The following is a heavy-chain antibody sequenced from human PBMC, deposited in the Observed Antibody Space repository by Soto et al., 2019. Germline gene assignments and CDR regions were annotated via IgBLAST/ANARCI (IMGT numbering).Heavy chain of an antibody. J-gene: IGHJ4*02. Sequence: QVQLQESGPGLVKPSETLSLTCTVSGVSISSYYWSWIRQPPGKGLEWIGYIYYSGSTNYNPSLKSRVTRSVDTSKNQFSLKLSSVTAADTAVYYCARLSSNWAFDYWGQGTLVTVSS. CDR3: ARLSSNWAFDY. D-gene: IGHD6-13*01. CDR1: GVSISSYY. CDR2: IYYSGST. V-gene: IGHV4-59*01.